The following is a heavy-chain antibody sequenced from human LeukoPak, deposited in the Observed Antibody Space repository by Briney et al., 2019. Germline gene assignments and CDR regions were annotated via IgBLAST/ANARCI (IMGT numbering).Heavy chain of an antibody. Sequence: PGGSLRLSCAASGFTLSSYGMHWVRQAPGKGLEWVAVIWYDGSNKYYADSVKGRFTISRDNSKNTLYLQMNSLRAEDTAVYYCARIYGDSRWGKEVDYWGQGTLVTVSS. V-gene: IGHV3-33*01. J-gene: IGHJ4*02. D-gene: IGHD4-17*01. CDR2: IWYDGSNK. CDR1: GFTLSSYG. CDR3: ARIYGDSRWGKEVDY.